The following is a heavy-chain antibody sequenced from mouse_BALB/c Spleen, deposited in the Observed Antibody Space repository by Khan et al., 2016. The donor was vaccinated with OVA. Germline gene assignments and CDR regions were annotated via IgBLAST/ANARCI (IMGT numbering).Heavy chain of an antibody. V-gene: IGHV1-7*01. CDR3: ERDRIDY. Sequence: QVQLKQSGAELAKPGASVKMSCKASGYTFSNYWIYWVKQRPGEGLEWIGYINPSSGHTYYNQMFNDKATLTTDKSSSTAYMQLSSLTSEGSAVYYCERDRIDYWGQGTTLTVSS. CDR1: GYTFSNYW. J-gene: IGHJ2*01. CDR2: INPSSGHT.